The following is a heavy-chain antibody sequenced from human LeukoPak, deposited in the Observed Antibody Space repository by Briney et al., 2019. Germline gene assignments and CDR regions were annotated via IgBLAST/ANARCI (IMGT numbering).Heavy chain of an antibody. CDR2: IWYDGSNK. Sequence: GRSLRLSCAASGVAFDSHGMHWVRQAPGKGLEWVAMIWYDGSNKDYADSVKGRFTISRDNSKNTLYLQMNSLRAEDTAVYYCARARNNYDSSGFSALDYWGQGTLVTVSS. D-gene: IGHD3-22*01. J-gene: IGHJ4*02. CDR3: ARARNNYDSSGFSALDY. CDR1: GVAFDSHG. V-gene: IGHV3-33*01.